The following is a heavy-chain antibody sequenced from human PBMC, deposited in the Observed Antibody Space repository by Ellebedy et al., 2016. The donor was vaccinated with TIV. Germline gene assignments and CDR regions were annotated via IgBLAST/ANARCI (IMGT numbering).Heavy chain of an antibody. CDR2: ISPNGPT. D-gene: IGHD3-22*01. V-gene: IGHV4-4*07. Sequence: GSLRLSXTVSGAGISSSFWTWIRQPPGRGLEWIRFISPNGPTNYNPSLKSRLTMSVDTSKSQFSLNLRSLTAADSAVYYCARADSSGYYPGYYFGFDVWGHGTTVTVSS. J-gene: IGHJ6*02. CDR1: GAGISSSF. CDR3: ARADSSGYYPGYYFGFDV.